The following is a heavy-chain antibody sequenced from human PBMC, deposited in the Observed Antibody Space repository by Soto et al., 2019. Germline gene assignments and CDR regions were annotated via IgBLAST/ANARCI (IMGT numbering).Heavy chain of an antibody. CDR1: GFTFSSSA. CDR2: IAVGSGDT. CDR3: AARSGFRFSYSEMDV. Sequence: QKQLVQSGPEVKKPGTSVKVSCKASGFTFSSSAVQWVRQARGQRLEWIGWIAVGSGDTNYAQSFPGRVTIPRAMSTDTAYMALSSLTFDDTGVYFCAARSGFRFSYSEMDVWGPGTTVTVSS. J-gene: IGHJ6*02. D-gene: IGHD3-10*01. V-gene: IGHV1-58*01.